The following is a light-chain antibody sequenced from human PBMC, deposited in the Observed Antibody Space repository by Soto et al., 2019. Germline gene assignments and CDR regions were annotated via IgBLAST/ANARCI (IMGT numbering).Light chain of an antibody. Sequence: DIQMTQSPSSLSASVGDRVTITCRASQSISSYLNWYQQKPGKAPKLLIYAASSLQSGVTSRFSGSGSGTDFTHTISSLQPEDFATYYCQQSYSTPPIAFGQGTRLEIK. V-gene: IGKV1-39*01. J-gene: IGKJ5*01. CDR3: QQSYSTPPIA. CDR1: QSISSY. CDR2: AAS.